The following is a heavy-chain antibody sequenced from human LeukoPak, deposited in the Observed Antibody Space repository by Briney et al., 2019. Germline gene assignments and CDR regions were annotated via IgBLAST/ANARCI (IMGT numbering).Heavy chain of an antibody. Sequence: ASVKVSCKASGYTFSKYGISWVRQAPGQGLEWMGWINPNSGGTNYAQKFQGRVTMTRDTSISTAYMELSRLRSDDTAVYYCARDVHYGSGSYYIFDYWGQGTLVTVSS. CDR3: ARDVHYGSGSYYIFDY. V-gene: IGHV1-2*02. CDR2: INPNSGGT. J-gene: IGHJ4*02. D-gene: IGHD3-10*01. CDR1: GYTFSKYG.